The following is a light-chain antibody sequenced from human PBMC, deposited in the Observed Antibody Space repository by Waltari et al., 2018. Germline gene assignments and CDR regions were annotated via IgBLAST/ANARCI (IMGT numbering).Light chain of an antibody. J-gene: IGKJ5*01. CDR3: HHYYNWPMT. CDR2: HAS. CDR1: QRVSSN. Sequence: EIVMTQSPATLSVSPGESATLPCRASQRVSSNSAWYQQKPGQAPRLLIYHASTRATGIPARFSGSGSGTEFTLTISSLQSEDFAVYYCHHYYNWPMTFGQGTRLEIK. V-gene: IGKV3-15*01.